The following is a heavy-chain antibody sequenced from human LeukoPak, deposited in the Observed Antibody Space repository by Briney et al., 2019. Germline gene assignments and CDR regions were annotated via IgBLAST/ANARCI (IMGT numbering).Heavy chain of an antibody. J-gene: IGHJ4*02. CDR1: GGSISSSSYY. D-gene: IGHD5-18*01. V-gene: IGHV4-39*01. CDR2: IYYSGST. Sequence: PSETLSLTCTVSGGSISSSSYYWGWIRQPPGKGLEWIGSIYYSGSTYYNPSLKSRVTISVDTSMNQFSLKLSSVTAADTAVYYCARRGYSYATFDYWGQGTLVTVSS. CDR3: ARRGYSYATFDY.